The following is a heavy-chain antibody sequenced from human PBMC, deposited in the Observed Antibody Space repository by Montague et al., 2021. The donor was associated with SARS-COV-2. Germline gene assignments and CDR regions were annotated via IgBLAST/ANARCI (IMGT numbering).Heavy chain of an antibody. J-gene: IGHJ5*02. CDR1: GASISTGSDY. D-gene: IGHD4-23*01. CDR2: FYYSGGX. V-gene: IGHV4-61*03. CDR3: ARDRGDIYGGNSAWFDP. Sequence: SETLSLTYTVSGASISTGSDYWTWIRQRPGRGLEWIGNFYYSGGXTYNPSLKSRVTISADTSKNLFSLTLKSVTASDTAVYYCARDRGDIYGGNSAWFDPWGQGTLVTVSS.